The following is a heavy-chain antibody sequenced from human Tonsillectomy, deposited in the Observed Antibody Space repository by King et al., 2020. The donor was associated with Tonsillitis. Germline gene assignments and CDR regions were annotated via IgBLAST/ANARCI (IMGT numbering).Heavy chain of an antibody. Sequence: QLQESGPGLVKPSETLSLTCTVSGGSISSDYWSWIRQPPGKGLEWIGYIHYSGSTNYNPSLKSRVTISVDTSKNQFSLKLSSVTAADTAVYYCARLEITMVRGVIINKWGQGILVTVSS. V-gene: IGHV4-59*08. CDR1: GGSISSDY. J-gene: IGHJ4*02. CDR2: IHYSGST. CDR3: ARLEITMVRGVIINK. D-gene: IGHD3-10*01.